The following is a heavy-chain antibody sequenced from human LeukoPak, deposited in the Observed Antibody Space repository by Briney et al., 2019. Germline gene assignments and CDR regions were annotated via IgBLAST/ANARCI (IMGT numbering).Heavy chain of an antibody. V-gene: IGHV3-30*04. CDR2: ISYDGSNK. CDR3: ARGGGVMITFGGPFDY. CDR1: GFIFSGYA. J-gene: IGHJ4*02. D-gene: IGHD3-16*01. Sequence: GGSLRLSCAASGFIFSGYAMHWVRQAPGKGPECVAVISYDGSNKYYADSVKGRFTISRDNSKNTLYLQMNSLRAEDTAVYYCARGGGVMITFGGPFDYWGQGTLVTVSS.